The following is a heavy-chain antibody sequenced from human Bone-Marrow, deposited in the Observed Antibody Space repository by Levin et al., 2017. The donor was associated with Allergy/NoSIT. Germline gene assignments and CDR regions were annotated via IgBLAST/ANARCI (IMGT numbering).Heavy chain of an antibody. CDR3: AREDSSGYDADRYYNFGLGG. J-gene: IGHJ6*02. Sequence: SQTLSLTCSVSGGSVTSDYWSWVRQPPGKGLEWIGHINYSGYSNYNPSLKSRLTIALDTSKNLLSLELRSVTAADTGVYYCAREDSSGYDADRYYNFGLGGWGQGTTVIVS. CDR1: GGSVTSDY. V-gene: IGHV4-59*02. D-gene: IGHD3-22*01. CDR2: INYSGYS.